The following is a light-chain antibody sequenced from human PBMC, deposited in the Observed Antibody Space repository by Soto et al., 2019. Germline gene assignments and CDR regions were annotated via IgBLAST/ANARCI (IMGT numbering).Light chain of an antibody. J-gene: IGKJ4*01. Sequence: DIQMTQSPSSLSASVGDRVTITCRASQGIRHYLAWYQQKPGKVPKLLIYEASNLQSGVPSRFRGGGSGTEFTLTISRLEPEDFAVYYCQQFSSYPLTFGGGTKVDIK. CDR1: QGIRHY. V-gene: IGKV1-27*01. CDR3: QQFSSYPLT. CDR2: EAS.